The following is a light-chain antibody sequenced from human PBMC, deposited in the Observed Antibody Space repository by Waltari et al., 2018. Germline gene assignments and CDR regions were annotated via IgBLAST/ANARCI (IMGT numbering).Light chain of an antibody. CDR3: QQYYVFPRT. J-gene: IGKJ1*01. Sequence: DIAMTQSPDSLAVSLGGTATITCKAPVSLLYGAHNKHYLSWYQQKTGQPPKPLIYWASTRASGVPDRFSGSGVPTEFTLTITNLQPEDVAVYYCQQYYVFPRTFGPGTKVTIK. V-gene: IGKV4-1*01. CDR2: WAS. CDR1: VSLLYGAHNKHY.